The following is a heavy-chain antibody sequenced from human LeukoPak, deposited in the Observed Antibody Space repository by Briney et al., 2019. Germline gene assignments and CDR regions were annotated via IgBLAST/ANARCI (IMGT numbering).Heavy chain of an antibody. CDR3: ARDRYGDYVLDY. J-gene: IGHJ4*02. Sequence: SETLSLTCTVSGGSISSYYWSWIRQPPGKGLEWIGYIYYSGSTNYNPSLKSRATISVDTSKNQFSLKLSSVTAADTAVYYCARDRYGDYVLDYWGQGTLVTVSS. CDR1: GGSISSYY. D-gene: IGHD4-17*01. V-gene: IGHV4-59*01. CDR2: IYYSGST.